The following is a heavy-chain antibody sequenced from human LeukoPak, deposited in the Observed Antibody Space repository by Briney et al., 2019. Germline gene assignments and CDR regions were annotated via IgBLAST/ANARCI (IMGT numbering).Heavy chain of an antibody. D-gene: IGHD6-13*01. CDR1: GFIFSNYA. Sequence: GGSLRLSCAASGAASGFIFSNYAMNWVRQAPGKGLEWVSAISGSGGSTYYAGSVKGRFTISRDNSKNTLYLQMNSLRAEDTAVYYCAKSTYGSSWDFDYWGQGTLVTVSS. CDR3: AKSTYGSSWDFDY. V-gene: IGHV3-23*01. CDR2: ISGSGGST. J-gene: IGHJ4*02.